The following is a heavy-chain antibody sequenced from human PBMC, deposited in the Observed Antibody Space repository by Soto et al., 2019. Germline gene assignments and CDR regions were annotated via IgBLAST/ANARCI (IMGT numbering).Heavy chain of an antibody. Sequence: ASVKVSCKASGDTFTDYHMHWVRQAPGQGFERMGWINPKTGGTSYARKFQGRVTMTGDTSISTVYMEVSRLTTDDTAVYYCAREGSAWYKEFDFWGQGTLVTVSS. CDR1: GDTFTDYH. CDR3: AREGSAWYKEFDF. CDR2: INPKTGGT. J-gene: IGHJ4*02. D-gene: IGHD6-19*01. V-gene: IGHV1-2*02.